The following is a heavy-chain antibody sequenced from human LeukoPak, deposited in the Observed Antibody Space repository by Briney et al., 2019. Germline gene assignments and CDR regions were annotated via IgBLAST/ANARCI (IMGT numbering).Heavy chain of an antibody. Sequence: SETLSLTCTVSGGSISNRDYYWGWIRHPPGKGLEWIGNIHYSGSIYYNPSLKSRVTISVDAPKFQFALKLSSVTDANTAVYYCARVYYDSGTRWGQGTLVTAST. V-gene: IGHV4-39*01. J-gene: IGHJ4*02. CDR1: GGSISNRDYY. D-gene: IGHD3-10*01. CDR2: IHYSGSI. CDR3: ARVYYDSGTR.